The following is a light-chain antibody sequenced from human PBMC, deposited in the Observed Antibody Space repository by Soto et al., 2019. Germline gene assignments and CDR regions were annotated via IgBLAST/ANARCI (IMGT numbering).Light chain of an antibody. V-gene: IGLV2-14*01. CDR2: KVS. J-gene: IGLJ1*01. CDR3: SSYTSSSTLV. Sequence: QSALTQPASVSGSPGQSITISCTGTSSAVGGYNYVSWYQQHPGKAPKLRIYKVSNRPSGVSNRFSGSKSGNTASLTISALQAEYEADYYCSSYTSSSTLVFGTGTKLTVL. CDR1: SSAVGGYNY.